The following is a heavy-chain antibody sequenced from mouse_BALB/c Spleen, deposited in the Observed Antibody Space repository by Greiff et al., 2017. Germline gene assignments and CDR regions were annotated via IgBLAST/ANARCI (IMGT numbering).Heavy chain of an antibody. CDR1: GYSFTGYF. CDR3: ARDGWDY. CDR2: INPYNGDT. V-gene: IGHV1-20*02. Sequence: VQLQQSGPELVKPGASVKISCKASGYSFTGYFMNWVMQSHGKSLEWIGRINPYNGDTFYIQKFKGKATLTVDKSSSTAHMELRSLASEDSAVYYCARDGWDYWGQGTTLTVSS. D-gene: IGHD2-3*01. J-gene: IGHJ2*01.